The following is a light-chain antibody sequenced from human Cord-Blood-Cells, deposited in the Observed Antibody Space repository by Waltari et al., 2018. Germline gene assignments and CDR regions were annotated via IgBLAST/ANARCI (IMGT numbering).Light chain of an antibody. V-gene: IGLV2-14*03. CDR1: SSDVGGYNY. CDR3: SSYTSSSTWV. CDR2: DVS. J-gene: IGLJ3*02. Sequence: QSALTQPASVSGSPGQSITISCTGTSSDVGGYNYVSLYQQHPGKAPKLMIYDVSNRPSGVSNRFSGSKSGNTVSLTISGLQAEDEADYYCSSYTSSSTWVFGGGTKLTVL.